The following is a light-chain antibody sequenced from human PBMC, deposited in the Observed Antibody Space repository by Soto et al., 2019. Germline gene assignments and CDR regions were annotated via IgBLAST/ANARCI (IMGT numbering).Light chain of an antibody. J-gene: IGLJ3*02. Sequence: NFMLTQPHSVSESPGKTVTISCTRSSGSVASNYVQWYKRSPGSAPRLLIYEDDQRDSGVPDRFSGSIDSSSNSAYLTVSGLKPEEEADYYCQCFDNNNFKWVFGGGTKLTVL. V-gene: IGLV6-57*03. CDR1: SGSVASNY. CDR3: QCFDNNNFKWV. CDR2: EDD.